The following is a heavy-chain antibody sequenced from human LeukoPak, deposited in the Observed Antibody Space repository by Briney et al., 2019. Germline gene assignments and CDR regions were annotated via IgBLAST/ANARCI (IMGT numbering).Heavy chain of an antibody. D-gene: IGHD2-15*01. CDR3: AKGGYCSGGSCYNWFDP. J-gene: IGHJ5*02. V-gene: IGHV3-23*01. CDR2: ISGSGGST. CDR1: GFTFSSYA. Sequence: GGSLRLSCTASGFTFSSYAMSWVRQAPGKGLEWVSAISGSGGSTYYADSVKGRFTISRDNSKNTLYLQMNSLRAEDTAVYYCAKGGYCSGGSCYNWFDPWGQGTLVTVSS.